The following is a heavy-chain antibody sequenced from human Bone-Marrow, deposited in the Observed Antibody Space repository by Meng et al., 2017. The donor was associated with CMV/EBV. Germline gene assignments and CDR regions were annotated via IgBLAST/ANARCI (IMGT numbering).Heavy chain of an antibody. CDR2: IYPGDSDT. CDR1: GYSFTSYW. Sequence: GGSLRLSCKGSGYSFTSYWIGWVRQMPGKGLEWMGIIYPGDSDTRYSPSFQGQVTISADKSISTAYLQWSSLKASDTAMYYCASSSSSPAEEYFQHWVQGTLVTVSS. CDR3: ASSSSSPAEEYFQH. J-gene: IGHJ1*01. D-gene: IGHD6-13*01. V-gene: IGHV5-51*01.